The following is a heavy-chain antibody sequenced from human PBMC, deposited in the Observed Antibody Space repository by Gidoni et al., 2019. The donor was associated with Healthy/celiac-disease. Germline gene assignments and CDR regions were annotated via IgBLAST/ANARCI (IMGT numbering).Heavy chain of an antibody. CDR3: ARVSRGGYDFDY. V-gene: IGHV4-39*07. J-gene: IGHJ4*02. D-gene: IGHD5-12*01. Sequence: QLQLQESGPGLVKPSETLSLTCTVSGGSISSSSYYWGWIRQPPGKGLEWIGSIYYSGSTYYNPSLKSRVTISVDTSKNQFSLKLSSVTAADTAVYYCARVSRGGYDFDYWGQGTLVTVSS. CDR1: GGSISSSSYY. CDR2: IYYSGST.